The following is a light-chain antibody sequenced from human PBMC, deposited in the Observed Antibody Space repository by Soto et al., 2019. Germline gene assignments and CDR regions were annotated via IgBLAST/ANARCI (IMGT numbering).Light chain of an antibody. CDR2: EVS. Sequence: QSALTQPASVSGSPGQSITISCTGTSSDVGGYDFVSWYQQHPGKAPKLIIYEVSNRPSGVSSRFSGSKSGDTASLTISGLQAEDDADYHCSSYSSSTPRVVFGGGTKLTVL. V-gene: IGLV2-14*01. CDR1: SSDVGGYDF. J-gene: IGLJ2*01. CDR3: SSYSSSTPRVV.